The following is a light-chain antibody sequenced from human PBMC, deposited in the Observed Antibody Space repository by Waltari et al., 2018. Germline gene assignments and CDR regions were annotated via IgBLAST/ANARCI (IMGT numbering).Light chain of an antibody. CDR2: DDN. CDR1: SSHFGIYNL. Sequence: QSALTQPASVSGSPGQSITIPCPGPSSHFGIYNLPSWYQQYPGKAPKVMIYDDNRRPSGVSDRFSGSKSGNTASLTISGVQAEDEADYYCCSYAGSYTWVFGGGTKLTVL. CDR3: CSYAGSYTWV. J-gene: IGLJ3*02. V-gene: IGLV2-23*01.